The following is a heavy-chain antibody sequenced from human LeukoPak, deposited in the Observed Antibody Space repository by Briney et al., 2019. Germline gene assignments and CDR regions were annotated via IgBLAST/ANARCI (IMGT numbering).Heavy chain of an antibody. J-gene: IGHJ4*02. CDR2: MNPNSGNT. D-gene: IGHD3-22*01. CDR1: GYTFTSYD. CDR3: ARTSPYYYDSSGEPLDY. Sequence: ASVKVSCKASGYTFTSYDINWVRQATGQGLEWMGWMNPNSGNTGYAQKFQGRVTMTRNTSISTAYMELSRLRSDDTAVYYCARTSPYYYDSSGEPLDYWGQGTLVTVSS. V-gene: IGHV1-8*01.